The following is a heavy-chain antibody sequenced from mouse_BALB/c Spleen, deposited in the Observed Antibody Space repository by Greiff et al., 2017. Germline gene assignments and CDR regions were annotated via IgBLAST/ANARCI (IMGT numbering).Heavy chain of an antibody. J-gene: IGHJ1*01. CDR3: ARGGYGNYDWYFDG. Sequence: VQLHQSGAELMKPGASVKISCKATGYTFSSYWIEWVKQRPGHGLEWIGEILPGSGSTNYNEKFKGQATFTADTSSNTAFMQLSSMTYKDSAVNYCARGGYGNYDWYFDGWGGGTTVTVPS. CDR2: ILPGSGST. V-gene: IGHV1-9*01. D-gene: IGHD2-10*02. CDR1: GYTFSSYW.